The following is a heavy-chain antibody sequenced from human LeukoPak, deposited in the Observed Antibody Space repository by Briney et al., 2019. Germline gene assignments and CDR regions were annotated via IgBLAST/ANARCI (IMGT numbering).Heavy chain of an antibody. Sequence: GGSLRLSYAASGFTFSSYAMSWVRQAPGKGLEWVSDISASGGSTYYADSVKGRFTISRDNSKNTLYLQMNSLRAEDTAVYYCARRGYSSGWSVGFWGQGTLVTVSS. V-gene: IGHV3-23*01. CDR3: ARRGYSSGWSVGF. CDR2: ISASGGST. CDR1: GFTFSSYA. D-gene: IGHD6-19*01. J-gene: IGHJ4*02.